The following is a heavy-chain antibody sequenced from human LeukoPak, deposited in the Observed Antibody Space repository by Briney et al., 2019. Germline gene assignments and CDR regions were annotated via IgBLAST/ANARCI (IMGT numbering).Heavy chain of an antibody. Sequence: SVKVSCTASGGTFSSYAISWVRQAPGQGLEWMGGIIPIFGTANYAQKFQGRVTITTDESTSTAYMELSSLRSEDTAVYYCASGISSPAAFDIWGQGTMVTVSS. CDR3: ASGISSPAAFDI. V-gene: IGHV1-69*05. CDR1: GGTFSSYA. J-gene: IGHJ3*02. D-gene: IGHD2-2*01. CDR2: IIPIFGTA.